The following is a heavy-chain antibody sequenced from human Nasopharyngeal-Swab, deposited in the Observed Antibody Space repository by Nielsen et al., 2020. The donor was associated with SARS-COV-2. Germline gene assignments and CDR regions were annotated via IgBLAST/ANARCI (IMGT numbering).Heavy chain of an antibody. V-gene: IGHV3-11*01. D-gene: IGHD5-18*01. CDR1: GFTFSDHQ. CDR3: ARDPDTSLKVDV. J-gene: IGHJ4*02. CDR2: ISATGRPL. Sequence: GESLKISCAASGFTFSDHQMSWIRQDSGKRLEWIAFISATGRPLYYADSVKGRFTISRDNAKDSLYLQMNSLRAEDTAVYYCARDPDTSLKVDVWGQGTLVTVSS.